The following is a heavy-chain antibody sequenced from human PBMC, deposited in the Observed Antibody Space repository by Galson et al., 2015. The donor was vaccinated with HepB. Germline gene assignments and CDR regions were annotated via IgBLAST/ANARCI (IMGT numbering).Heavy chain of an antibody. V-gene: IGHV5-51*03. D-gene: IGHD2-2*01. CDR2: IYPRNSDT. CDR3: ARLQEVIPATIATYYFDY. Sequence: QSGAEVKKAGESLKISCKGSGYIYASYWIGWVRQMPGKGLEWMGVIYPRNSDTRYSPSFQGQVTISIDKSISTASLQWSSLRASDTAMYYCARLQEVIPATIATYYFDYWGQGTLVTVSS. J-gene: IGHJ4*02. CDR1: GYIYASYW.